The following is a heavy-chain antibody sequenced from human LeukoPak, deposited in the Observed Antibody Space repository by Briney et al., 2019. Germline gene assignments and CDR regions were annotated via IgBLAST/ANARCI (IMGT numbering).Heavy chain of an antibody. CDR2: INPNSGGT. CDR1: GGTFSSYA. CDR3: ARVREITGTTGLGY. Sequence: ASVTVSCKASGGTFSSYAISWVRQAPGQGLEWMGWINPNSGGTNYAQKFQGRVTMTRDTSISTAYMELSRLRSDDTAVYYCARVREITGTTGLGYWGQGTLVTVSS. V-gene: IGHV1-2*02. J-gene: IGHJ4*02. D-gene: IGHD1-14*01.